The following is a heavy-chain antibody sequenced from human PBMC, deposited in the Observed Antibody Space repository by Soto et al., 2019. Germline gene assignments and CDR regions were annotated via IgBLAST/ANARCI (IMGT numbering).Heavy chain of an antibody. Sequence: ASVKVSCKASGYSFFSYYIHWVRQAPGQGLEWMGRFLASGGNTFYAQRFRGRVSMTRDTSSTNTVSLELTSLTSDDTAVYYCARGGATIFGVIDSWGQGTRVTVSS. CDR1: GYSFFSYY. J-gene: IGHJ4*02. D-gene: IGHD3-3*02. CDR3: ARGGATIFGVIDS. V-gene: IGHV1-46*01. CDR2: FLASGGNT.